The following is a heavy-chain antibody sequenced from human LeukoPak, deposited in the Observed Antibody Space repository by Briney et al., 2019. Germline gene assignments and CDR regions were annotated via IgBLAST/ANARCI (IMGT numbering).Heavy chain of an antibody. V-gene: IGHV3-48*02. J-gene: IGHJ3*02. Sequence: RPLRLSCAASGFTFSSYSMNWVRQAPGKWLEWVSYISSSSSTICYADSVKGRFTISRDNAKNSLYLQMNSLRDEDTAVYYCASEVGATTTVDAFDIWGQGTMVTFAS. CDR1: GFTFSSYS. D-gene: IGHD1-26*01. CDR3: ASEVGATTTVDAFDI. CDR2: ISSSSSTI.